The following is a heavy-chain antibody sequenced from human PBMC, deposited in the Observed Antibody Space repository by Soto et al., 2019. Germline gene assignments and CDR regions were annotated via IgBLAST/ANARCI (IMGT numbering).Heavy chain of an antibody. D-gene: IGHD3-22*01. CDR2: TYYRSKWYN. CDR3: ARVRIKYDSSGYYFNYFDY. V-gene: IGHV6-1*01. J-gene: IGHJ4*02. CDR1: GDSVSSNSAA. Sequence: LSLTCAISGDSVSSNSAAWNWIRQSPSRGLEWLGRTYYRSKWYNDYAVSVKSRITINPDTSKNQFSLQLNSVTPEDTAVYYCARVRIKYDSSGYYFNYFDYWGQGTLVTVSS.